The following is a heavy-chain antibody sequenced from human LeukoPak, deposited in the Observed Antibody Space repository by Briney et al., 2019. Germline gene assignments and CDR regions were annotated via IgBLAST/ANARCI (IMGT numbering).Heavy chain of an antibody. V-gene: IGHV3-66*01. D-gene: IGHD6-19*01. CDR3: ARARTYSSGWWYYFDY. CDR2: LYSGSST. CDR1: GFTVSSNY. J-gene: IGHJ4*02. Sequence: PGGSLGLSCAASGFTVSSNYMSWVRQAPGKGLEWVSILYSGSSTYYADSVKGRFTISRDTSRNTLYLQMNSLRAEDTAIYYCARARTYSSGWWYYFDYWGQGTLVTVSS.